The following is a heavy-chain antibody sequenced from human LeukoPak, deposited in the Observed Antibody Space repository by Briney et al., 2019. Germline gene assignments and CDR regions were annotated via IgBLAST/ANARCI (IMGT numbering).Heavy chain of an antibody. CDR3: AREHYDFWSGYSKSNDY. J-gene: IGHJ4*02. CDR2: INSDGSSK. Sequence: PGGXXRLSCAASGFTFSSYWMHWVRQAPGKGLVWVSRINSDGSSKNYADSVKGGVTIYRENDKKRLYMQMNRLRDEDTGVYYCAREHYDFWSGYSKSNDYWGQGTLVTVSS. D-gene: IGHD3-3*01. CDR1: GFTFSSYW. V-gene: IGHV3-74*01.